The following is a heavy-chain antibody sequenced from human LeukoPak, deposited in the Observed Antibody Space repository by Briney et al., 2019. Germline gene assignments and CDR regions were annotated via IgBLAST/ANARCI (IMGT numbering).Heavy chain of an antibody. CDR3: ARAFACSGGACYQGSGDFDL. CDR1: GFIFTNYY. Sequence: ASVRVSCKASGFIFTNYYMHWVRQAPGQGLEWMGIISPNDVTCAPRFQGRVTMTRDTSTSTVYMQLSGLRSEDTAVYYCARAFACSGGACYQGSGDFDLWGRGTQVTVSS. V-gene: IGHV1-46*01. J-gene: IGHJ2*01. D-gene: IGHD2-15*01. CDR2: ISPNDV.